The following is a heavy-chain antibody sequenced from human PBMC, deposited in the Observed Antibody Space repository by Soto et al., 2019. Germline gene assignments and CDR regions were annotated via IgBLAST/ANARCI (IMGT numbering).Heavy chain of an antibody. CDR1: GGSISSGGYS. J-gene: IGHJ5*02. V-gene: IGHV4-30-2*01. CDR2: IYHSGST. CDR3: AREGPGYCSSTSCYGWFDP. D-gene: IGHD2-2*01. Sequence: PSDTLSLTCAVSGGSISSGGYSWSWIRQPPGKGLEWIGYIYHSGSTYYNPSLKSRVTISVDRSKNQFSLKLSSVTAADTAVYYCAREGPGYCSSTSCYGWFDPWGQGTLVTVSS.